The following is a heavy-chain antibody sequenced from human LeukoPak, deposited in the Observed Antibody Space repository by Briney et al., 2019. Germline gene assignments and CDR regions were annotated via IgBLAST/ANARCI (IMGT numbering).Heavy chain of an antibody. J-gene: IGHJ6*03. CDR3: ARGGRPLGYFYMDV. CDR1: GDTFNNYA. Sequence: SVKVSCKASGDTFNNYAFNWVRQAPGQGPEWMGGTIPVFGTVKAAQKFQGRVTITTDESTSTSYMELSSLTSEDTAVYFCARGGRPLGYFYMDVWGKGTTVIVSS. CDR2: TIPVFGTV. V-gene: IGHV1-69*05.